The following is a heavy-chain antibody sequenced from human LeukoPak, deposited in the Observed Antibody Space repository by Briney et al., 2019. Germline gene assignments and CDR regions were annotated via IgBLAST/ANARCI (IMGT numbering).Heavy chain of an antibody. V-gene: IGHV3-30*18. CDR3: AKDFHLAAAGYYLDY. Sequence: PGRSLRLSCAASGFTFSSYGMHWVRQAPGKGLEWVAVISYDGSNKCYADSVKGRFTISRDNSKNTLYLQMNSLRAEDTAVYYCAKDFHLAAAGYYLDYWGQGTLVAVSS. CDR1: GFTFSSYG. J-gene: IGHJ4*02. D-gene: IGHD6-13*01. CDR2: ISYDGSNK.